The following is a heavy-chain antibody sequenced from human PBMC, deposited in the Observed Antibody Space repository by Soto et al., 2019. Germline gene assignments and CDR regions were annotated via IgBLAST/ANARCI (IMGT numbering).Heavy chain of an antibody. V-gene: IGHV3-23*01. Sequence: GGFLRLSCAASGFSFNIFAMNWVRQAPGKGLEWVSGISGGGGSTYYADSVKGRFTISRDNSNNTLYLQMNSLRAEDTAVYYCAKDPTSYDSSAQFDSWGQGTLVTVSS. CDR3: AKDPTSYDSSAQFDS. CDR2: ISGGGGST. D-gene: IGHD3-22*01. CDR1: GFSFNIFA. J-gene: IGHJ4*02.